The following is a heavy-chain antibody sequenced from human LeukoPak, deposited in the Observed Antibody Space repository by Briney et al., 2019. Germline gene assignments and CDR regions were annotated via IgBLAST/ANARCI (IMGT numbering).Heavy chain of an antibody. Sequence: SETLSLTCAVYGGSFSGYYWSWIRQPPGKGLEWIGEINHSGSTNYNPSLKSRVTISVDTSKNQFSLKLSSVTAADTAVYYCASKTSQIYYYYGMDVWGQGTTVTVSS. D-gene: IGHD6-6*01. CDR3: ASKTSQIYYYYGMDV. CDR2: INHSGST. V-gene: IGHV4-34*01. J-gene: IGHJ6*02. CDR1: GGSFSGYY.